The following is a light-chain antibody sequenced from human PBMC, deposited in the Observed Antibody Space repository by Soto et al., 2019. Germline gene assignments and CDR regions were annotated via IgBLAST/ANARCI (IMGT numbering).Light chain of an antibody. Sequence: QSVLTQPASVSGSPGQSITISCTGTSSDVGGYKYVSWYQHHPGKAPKLMIYEVSNRPSGVSNRFSGSKSGNTASLTISGLQAEDEADYYCSSYTSSNTLVFGGGTKLTVL. CDR1: SSDVGGYKY. CDR2: EVS. J-gene: IGLJ2*01. V-gene: IGLV2-14*01. CDR3: SSYTSSNTLV.